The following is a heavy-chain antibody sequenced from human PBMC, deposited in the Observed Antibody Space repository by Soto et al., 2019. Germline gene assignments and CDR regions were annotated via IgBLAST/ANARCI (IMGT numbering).Heavy chain of an antibody. CDR3: AKPHSVALDY. J-gene: IGHJ4*02. CDR2: ISYDGSNK. CDR1: GFTFSSYG. D-gene: IGHD3-3*02. Sequence: QVQLVESGGGVVQPGRSLRLSCAASGFTFSSYGMHWVRQAPGKGLEWVAIISYDGSNKYYADSVQGRFTIPRDNSKNTLYLQMNSLRAEDTAVYYCAKPHSVALDYWGQGTLVTVSS. V-gene: IGHV3-30*18.